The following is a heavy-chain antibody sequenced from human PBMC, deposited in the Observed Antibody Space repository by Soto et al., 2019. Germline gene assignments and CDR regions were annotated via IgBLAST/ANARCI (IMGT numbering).Heavy chain of an antibody. CDR3: ASRIVTTETSDY. V-gene: IGHV4-59*08. D-gene: IGHD5-12*01. J-gene: IGHJ4*02. CDR2: IFYAGST. CDR1: DASTISYY. Sequence: SEPLSLTCTVSDASTISYYWSWIRQPPGRGLEWIGFIFYAGSTKYNRSLNSRVTISVDTSKNQFSLTVTSVTAADTAVYYCASRIVTTETSDYWGQGTLVTVSS.